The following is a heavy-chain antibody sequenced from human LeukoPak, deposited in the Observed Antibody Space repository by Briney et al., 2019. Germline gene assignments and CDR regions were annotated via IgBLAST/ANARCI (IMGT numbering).Heavy chain of an antibody. CDR3: AKQLGYCSDGSCYFPY. V-gene: IGHV3-23*01. J-gene: IGHJ4*02. Sequence: GGSLRLSCAASGFTFNNYAMNWVRQGPGEGLEWVSAISGTGSSTYYADSVQGRFTISRDNSKSTLCLQMNSLRAEDTAVYYCAKQLGYCSDGSCYFPYWGQGTLVTVSS. CDR1: GFTFNNYA. D-gene: IGHD2-15*01. CDR2: ISGTGSST.